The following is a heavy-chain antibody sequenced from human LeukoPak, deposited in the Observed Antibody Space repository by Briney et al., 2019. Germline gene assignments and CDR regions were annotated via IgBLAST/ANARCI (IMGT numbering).Heavy chain of an antibody. V-gene: IGHV4-30-2*01. CDR2: IYRSGST. Sequence: SETLSLTCSVSGGSISSAAYYWAWIRQPPGKGLEWIGYIYRSGSTYYNPPLKSRVTISVDRSKNQFSLRLSSVTAADTAVYYCARDRAAAAALWFDYWGPGTLVTVSS. J-gene: IGHJ4*02. CDR3: ARDRAAAAALWFDY. CDR1: GGSISSAAYY. D-gene: IGHD6-13*01.